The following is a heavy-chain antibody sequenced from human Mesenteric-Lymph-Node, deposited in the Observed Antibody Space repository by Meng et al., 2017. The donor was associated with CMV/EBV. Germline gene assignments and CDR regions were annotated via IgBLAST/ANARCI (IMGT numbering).Heavy chain of an antibody. V-gene: IGHV3-21*01. Sequence: CTASGLSFSTYNMNWVRQAPGKGLEWVSSINSRSNYIYQTDSVKGRFTISRDNAKNSLYLQMNSLTDEDTAVYYCASSNRAGGYYDYWGQGTLVTVPQ. CDR1: GLSFSTYN. CDR2: INSRSNYI. CDR3: ASSNRAGGYYDY. D-gene: IGHD6-13*01. J-gene: IGHJ4*02.